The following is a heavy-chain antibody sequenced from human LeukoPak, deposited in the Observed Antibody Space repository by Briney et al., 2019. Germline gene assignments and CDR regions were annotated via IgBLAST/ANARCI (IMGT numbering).Heavy chain of an antibody. V-gene: IGHV3-23*01. J-gene: IGHJ4*02. CDR2: ISGSGGAT. CDR1: GFTFSSYA. D-gene: IGHD3-22*01. CDR3: AKGQSYYYDTTGYYCHFDY. Sequence: PGGSLRLSCAASGFTFSSYAMSWVRQPPGKGLEWVSGISGSGGATYHADSVKGRFSISRDNSRNTLHLQMSSLRAEDTAVYYCAKGQSYYYDTTGYYCHFDYWGQGTLVTVSS.